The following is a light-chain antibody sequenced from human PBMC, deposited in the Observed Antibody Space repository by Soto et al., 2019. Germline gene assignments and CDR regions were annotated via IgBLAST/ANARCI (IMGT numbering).Light chain of an antibody. J-gene: IGKJ5*01. CDR2: DAS. CDR1: QSVSSY. Sequence: EIVLTQSPPTLSLSPGERATLYCRASQSVSSYLAWYQQKPGQAPRLLIYDASNRATGIPARFSGSGSGTDFTLTISSLEPEDFAVYYCQQRSNWPITFGQGTRLEI. CDR3: QQRSNWPIT. V-gene: IGKV3-11*01.